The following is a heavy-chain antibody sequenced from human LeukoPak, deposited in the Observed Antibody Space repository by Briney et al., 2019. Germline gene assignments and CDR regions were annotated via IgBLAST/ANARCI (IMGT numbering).Heavy chain of an antibody. D-gene: IGHD3-22*01. CDR1: GFTFSSYA. CDR3: AKLSITMIVVVITGAFDI. CDR2: ISGSGGST. Sequence: PGGSLRLSCAAPGFTFSSYAMSWVRQAPGKGLEWVSAISGSGGSTYYADSVKGRFTISRDNSKNTLYLQMNSLRAEDTAVYYCAKLSITMIVVVITGAFDIWGQGTMVTVSS. V-gene: IGHV3-23*01. J-gene: IGHJ3*02.